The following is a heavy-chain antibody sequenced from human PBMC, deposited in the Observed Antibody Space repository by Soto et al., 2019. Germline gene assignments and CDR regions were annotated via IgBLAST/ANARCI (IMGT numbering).Heavy chain of an antibody. CDR3: ARAKAYCSGGSCYYFDY. D-gene: IGHD2-15*01. CDR1: GYTFTSYG. J-gene: IGHJ4*02. V-gene: IGHV1-18*01. CDR2: ISAYNGNT. Sequence: ASVKVSCKASGYTFTSYGISWVRQAPGQGLEWMGWISAYNGNTNYAQKLQGRVTMTTDTSTSTAYMELRSLRSDDTAVYYCARAKAYCSGGSCYYFDYWGQGTLVTVSS.